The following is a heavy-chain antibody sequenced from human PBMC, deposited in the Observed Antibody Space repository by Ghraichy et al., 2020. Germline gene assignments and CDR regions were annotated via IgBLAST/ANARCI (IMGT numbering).Heavy chain of an antibody. D-gene: IGHD5-18*01. CDR2: ISWDGGST. CDR1: GFTFDDYT. Sequence: GGSLRLSCAASGFTFDDYTMHWVRQAPGKGLEWVSLISWDGGSTYYADSVKGRFTISRDNSKNSLYLQMNSLRTEDTALYYCAKGLRGYSYDYFDYWGQGTLVTVSS. CDR3: AKGLRGYSYDYFDY. V-gene: IGHV3-43*01. J-gene: IGHJ4*02.